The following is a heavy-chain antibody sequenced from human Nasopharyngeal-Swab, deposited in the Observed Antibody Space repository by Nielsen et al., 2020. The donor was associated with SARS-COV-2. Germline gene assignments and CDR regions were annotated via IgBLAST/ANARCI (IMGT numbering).Heavy chain of an antibody. J-gene: IGHJ6*02. CDR1: GFTFNNYN. D-gene: IGHD3-3*01. CDR3: ARDWVDYDFWSAYFMDV. Sequence: GESLKISCAASGFTFNNYNFNWVRQAPGKGLEWVSSISSSSSYIYYADSVKGRFTISRDNAKNSLYLQMNSLRAEDTAVYYCARDWVDYDFWSAYFMDVWGQGTTVTVSS. CDR2: ISSSSSYI. V-gene: IGHV3-21*01.